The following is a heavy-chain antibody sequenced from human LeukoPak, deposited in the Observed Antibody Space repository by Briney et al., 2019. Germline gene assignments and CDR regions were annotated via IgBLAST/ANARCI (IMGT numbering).Heavy chain of an antibody. Sequence: PSETLSLTCAVYGGSFSGYYWSWIRQPPGKGLEWIGEINHSGSTHYNPSLKSRVTISVDTSKNQFSLKLSSVTAADTAVYYCARVGVGAYAEAFDIWGQGTMVTVSS. J-gene: IGHJ3*02. D-gene: IGHD1-26*01. CDR3: ARVGVGAYAEAFDI. CDR1: GGSFSGYY. CDR2: INHSGST. V-gene: IGHV4-34*01.